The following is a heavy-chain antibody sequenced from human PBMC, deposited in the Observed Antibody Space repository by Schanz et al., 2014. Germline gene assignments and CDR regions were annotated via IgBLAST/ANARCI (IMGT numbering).Heavy chain of an antibody. Sequence: QVQLVESGGGVVQPGRSLRLSCAASGFTFSAYGMHWVRQAPGKGLEWVAVIYSGGSTFYTDSVKGRFTISRDNSKNTLYLQMNSLIAEDTAVYYCAKCIGWYGRCAFDIWGQGTMVTVS. CDR3: AKCIGWYGRCAFDI. CDR2: IYSGGST. CDR1: GFTFSAYG. V-gene: IGHV3-NL1*01. D-gene: IGHD6-19*01. J-gene: IGHJ3*02.